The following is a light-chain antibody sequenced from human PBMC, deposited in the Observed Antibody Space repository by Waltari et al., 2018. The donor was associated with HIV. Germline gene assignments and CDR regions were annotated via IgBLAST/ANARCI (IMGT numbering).Light chain of an antibody. V-gene: IGLV3-21*04. CDR2: YDS. CDR1: NIGRKS. CDR3: QVWDSSSDAYV. Sequence: SYVLAQPPSVSVAPGKTARITRGGNNIGRKSGHWYQQKPGQAPVVVIYYDSDRPSGIPERFSGSNSGNTATLTISRVEAGDEADYYCQVWDSSSDAYVFGTGTKVTVL. J-gene: IGLJ1*01.